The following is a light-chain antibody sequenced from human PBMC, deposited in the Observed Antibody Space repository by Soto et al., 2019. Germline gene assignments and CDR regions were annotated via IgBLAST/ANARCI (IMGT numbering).Light chain of an antibody. V-gene: IGKV1-27*01. CDR3: QECKSAPPFT. Sequence: DIQMTQSPSSLSASVGDRVTITCRASQGISNYLAWYQQKPGEVPKLLIYAASTLQSGVPSRFSGSGSGTEFTLTIIRLQPEDVATNYCQECKSAPPFTFGPGTKVDIK. CDR2: AAS. CDR1: QGISNY. J-gene: IGKJ3*01.